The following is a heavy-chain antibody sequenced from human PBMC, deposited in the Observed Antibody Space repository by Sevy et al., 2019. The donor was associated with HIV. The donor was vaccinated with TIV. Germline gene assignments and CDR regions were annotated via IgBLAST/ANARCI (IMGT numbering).Heavy chain of an antibody. Sequence: ASVKVSCKVSGYTLTELSMHWVRQAPGKGLEWMGGFDPEDGETIYAQKFQGRVTMTEDTSTDTAYMELSSLRSEDTAVYYCATDSGGSSGSYLAAFAIWGQGTMVTVSS. CDR2: FDPEDGET. V-gene: IGHV1-24*01. J-gene: IGHJ3*02. D-gene: IGHD1-26*01. CDR3: ATDSGGSSGSYLAAFAI. CDR1: GYTLTELS.